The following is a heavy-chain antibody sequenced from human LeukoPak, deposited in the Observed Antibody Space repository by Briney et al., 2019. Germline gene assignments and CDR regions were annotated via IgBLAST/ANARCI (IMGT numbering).Heavy chain of an antibody. CDR3: ATGRDAYKSGC. D-gene: IGHD5-24*01. CDR2: ISSSGGNT. J-gene: IGHJ4*02. CDR1: GFTFSNYA. Sequence: GGSLRLSCAASGFTFSNYAMSWVRQAPGKGLEWVSSISSSGGNTFYADSVKGRFTISRDNSKNTLYFQMNSLRAEDTAVYYCATGRDAYKSGCWGQGTLVTVSS. V-gene: IGHV3-23*01.